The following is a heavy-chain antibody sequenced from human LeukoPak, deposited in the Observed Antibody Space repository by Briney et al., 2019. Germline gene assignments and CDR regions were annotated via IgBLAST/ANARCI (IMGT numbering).Heavy chain of an antibody. CDR1: GFTFSSYD. CDR3: ARRSSGWNGEYYFDY. Sequence: PGGSLRLSCAASGFTFSSYDMHWVRQATGKGLEWVSAIGTAGDTCYPGSVKGRFTISRENAKNSLYLQMNSLRAGDTAVYYCARRSSGWNGEYYFDYWGQGTLVTVSS. V-gene: IGHV3-13*01. CDR2: IGTAGDT. D-gene: IGHD6-19*01. J-gene: IGHJ4*02.